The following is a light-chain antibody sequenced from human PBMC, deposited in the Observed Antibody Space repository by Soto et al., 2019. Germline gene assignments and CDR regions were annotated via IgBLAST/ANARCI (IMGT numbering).Light chain of an antibody. CDR2: DVN. Sequence: QSVLTQPPSVSGSPVQSVAISCTGTSSDVGNYNRVSWYQQPPGTAPKLMIYDVNNRPSGVPARFSGSKSGNTASLTISGLQAEDEADYYCTSYTSSNTYVFGTGTKVTVL. V-gene: IGLV2-18*02. CDR1: SSDVGNYNR. J-gene: IGLJ1*01. CDR3: TSYTSSNTYV.